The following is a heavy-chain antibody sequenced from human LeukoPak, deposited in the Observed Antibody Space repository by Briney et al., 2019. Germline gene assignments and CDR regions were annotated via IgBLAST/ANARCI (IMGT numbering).Heavy chain of an antibody. CDR3: ARDRSERDGDDAFDY. V-gene: IGHV4-4*07. CDR1: GGSISSYY. Sequence: NPSETLSLTCTVSGGSISSYYWSWIRQPAGKGLEWIGRIYTSGSTNYNPSLKSRVTMSVDTSKNQFSLKLSSVTAADTAVYYCARDRSERDGDDAFDYWGQGTLVTVSS. J-gene: IGHJ4*02. D-gene: IGHD4-17*01. CDR2: IYTSGST.